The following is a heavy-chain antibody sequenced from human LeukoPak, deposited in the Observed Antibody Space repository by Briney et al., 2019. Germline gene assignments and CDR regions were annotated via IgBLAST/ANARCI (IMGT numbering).Heavy chain of an antibody. CDR1: GFTFSDYA. CDR2: ISGSGGTT. D-gene: IGHD4-23*01. V-gene: IGHV3-23*01. Sequence: GGSLRLTCAASGFTFSDYAITWVRQAPGKGLEWVSAISGSGGTTYYADSVKGRFTISRDNSKNTLYLQMNSLRAEDTAIYFCAKRWQGNSRALDYWGQGTLVTVSS. CDR3: AKRWQGNSRALDY. J-gene: IGHJ4*02.